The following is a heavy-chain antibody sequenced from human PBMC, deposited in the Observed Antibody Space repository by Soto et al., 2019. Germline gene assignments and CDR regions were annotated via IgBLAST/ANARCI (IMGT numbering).Heavy chain of an antibody. D-gene: IGHD5-18*01. J-gene: IGHJ6*02. V-gene: IGHV1-2*04. CDR2: INPNSGGT. Sequence: ASVKVSCKASGYTFTGYYMHWVRQAPGQGLEWMGWINPNSGGTNYAQKFQGWVTMTRDTSISTAYMELSRLRSDDTAVYYCARTAMVSYYYYYGMDVWGQGTTVTVSS. CDR3: ARTAMVSYYYYYGMDV. CDR1: GYTFTGYY.